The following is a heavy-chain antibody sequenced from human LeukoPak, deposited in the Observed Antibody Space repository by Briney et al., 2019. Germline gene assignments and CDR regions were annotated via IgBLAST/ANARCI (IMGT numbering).Heavy chain of an antibody. CDR1: GGSISSGDYY. J-gene: IGHJ4*02. CDR2: IYYSGNT. V-gene: IGHV4-30-4*01. Sequence: SQTLSLTCTVSGGSISSGDYYWSWIRQPPGRGLEFIGYIYYSGNTYYNPSLKSRVTISVDTSKNQFSLKLSSVTAADTAVYYCTSRPESEAYFDYWGQGTLVTVSS. CDR3: TSRPESEAYFDY.